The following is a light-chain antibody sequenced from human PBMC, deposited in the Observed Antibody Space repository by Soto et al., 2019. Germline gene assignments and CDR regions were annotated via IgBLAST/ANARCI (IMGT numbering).Light chain of an antibody. V-gene: IGKV3-20*01. CDR1: ESVSSSF. CDR2: GAS. J-gene: IGKJ1*01. CDR3: HQYGSSPST. Sequence: ENVLTQSPGTLPLSPGERATLSCRASESVSSSFLAWYQQRLGQAPRLLIYGASSRATGIPDRFSGSGSGTDFTLTISRLEPEDFAVYYCHQYGSSPSTFGQGTTVEIK.